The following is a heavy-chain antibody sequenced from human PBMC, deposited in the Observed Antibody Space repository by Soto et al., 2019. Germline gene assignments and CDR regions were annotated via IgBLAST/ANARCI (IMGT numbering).Heavy chain of an antibody. V-gene: IGHV3-21*01. CDR3: AREQRYDYDFWRGRPHDAFDI. Sequence: PGGSLRLSCAASGFTFSSYSMNWVRQAPGKGLEWVSSISSSSSYIYYADSVKGRFTISRDNAKNSLYLQMNSLRAEDTAVYYCAREQRYDYDFWRGRPHDAFDIWGQGTMVTVSS. CDR1: GFTFSSYS. J-gene: IGHJ3*02. D-gene: IGHD3-3*01. CDR2: ISSSSSYI.